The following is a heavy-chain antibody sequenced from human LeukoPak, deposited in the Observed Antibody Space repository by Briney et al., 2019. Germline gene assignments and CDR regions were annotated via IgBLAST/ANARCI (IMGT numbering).Heavy chain of an antibody. CDR3: ARGRHSSGYYRHYFDY. J-gene: IGHJ4*02. CDR2: ISSSSSTI. D-gene: IGHD3-22*01. V-gene: IGHV3-48*01. CDR1: GFTFSDYW. Sequence: GGSLRLSCAVSGFTFSDYWMSWVRQAPGKGLEWVSYISSSSSTIYYADSVKGRFTISRDNAKNSLYLQMNSLRAEYTAVYYCARGRHSSGYYRHYFDYWGQGTLVTVSS.